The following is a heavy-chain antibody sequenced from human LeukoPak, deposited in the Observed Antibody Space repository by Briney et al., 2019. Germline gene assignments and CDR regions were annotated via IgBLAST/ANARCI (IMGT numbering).Heavy chain of an antibody. Sequence: PSQTLSLTCPVSGGSISSGSYYWSWIRQPAGKGLERIGRIYTSGSTNYNPSLKSRVTISVDTSKNQFSLKLSSVTAADTAVYYCARITDYSDYYYYSMDVWGKGTTVTVSS. CDR2: IYTSGST. V-gene: IGHV4-61*02. J-gene: IGHJ6*03. CDR1: GGSISSGSYY. D-gene: IGHD4-11*01. CDR3: ARITDYSDYYYYSMDV.